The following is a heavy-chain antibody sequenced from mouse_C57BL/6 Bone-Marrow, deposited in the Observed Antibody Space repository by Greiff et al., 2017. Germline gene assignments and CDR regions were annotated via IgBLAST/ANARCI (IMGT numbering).Heavy chain of an antibody. CDR3: ARSSLRGFAY. V-gene: IGHV1-69*01. J-gene: IGHJ3*01. D-gene: IGHD6-1*01. CDR1: GYTFTSYW. CDR2: IDPSDSYT. Sequence: VQLQQPGAELVMPWASVKLSCKASGYTFTSYWMHWVKQRPGQGLEWIGEIDPSDSYTNYNQKFKGKSTLTVDKSSSTAYMQLSSLTSEDSAVYYCARSSLRGFAYWGKGTLVTVSA.